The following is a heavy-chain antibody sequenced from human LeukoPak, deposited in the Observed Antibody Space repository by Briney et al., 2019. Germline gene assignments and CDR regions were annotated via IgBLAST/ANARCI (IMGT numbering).Heavy chain of an antibody. V-gene: IGHV3-30*18. CDR2: ISYDGSHE. D-gene: IGHD6-19*01. CDR1: GFTVSSNY. J-gene: IGHJ6*02. Sequence: GGSLRLSCAASGFTVSSNYMSWVRQAPGKGLEWVAVISYDGSHEYYADSVKGRFTISRDSSRNTLYLQMDSLRPEDTAMYYCSKSAVAGTHYYYYDMDVWGQGTTVTVSS. CDR3: SKSAVAGTHYYYYDMDV.